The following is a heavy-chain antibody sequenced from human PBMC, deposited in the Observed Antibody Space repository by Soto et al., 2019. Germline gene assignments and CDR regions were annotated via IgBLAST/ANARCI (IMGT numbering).Heavy chain of an antibody. J-gene: IGHJ6*02. CDR1: GGSISSSSYY. Sequence: SETLSLTCTVSGGSISSSSYYWGWIRQPPGKGLEWIGSIYYSGSTYYNPSLKSRVTISVDTSKNHFSLKLSSVTSADTAVYYCARRYDFWSGYYGMDVWGQGTTVT. CDR3: ARRYDFWSGYYGMDV. D-gene: IGHD3-3*01. CDR2: IYYSGST. V-gene: IGHV4-39*01.